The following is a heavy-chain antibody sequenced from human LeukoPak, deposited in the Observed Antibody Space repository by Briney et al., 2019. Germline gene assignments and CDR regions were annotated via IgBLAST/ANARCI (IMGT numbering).Heavy chain of an antibody. CDR3: ARAPSGYYPLDY. J-gene: IGHJ4*02. V-gene: IGHV3-33*01. D-gene: IGHD3-22*01. Sequence: GGSLRLSCAASGFTFTNYPMHWVRQAPGKGLEWVAVLWSDGIKTDYADSVKGRFTISRDDSKNTLYLQMNSLRAEDTAVYYCARAPSGYYPLDYWGQGTLVTVSS. CDR2: LWSDGIKT. CDR1: GFTFTNYP.